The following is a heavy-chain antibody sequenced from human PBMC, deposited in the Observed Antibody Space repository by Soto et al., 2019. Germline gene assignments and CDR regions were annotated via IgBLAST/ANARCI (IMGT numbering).Heavy chain of an antibody. CDR3: ARSHSFDGSIYHYYFDF. J-gene: IGHJ4*02. D-gene: IGHD3-10*01. V-gene: IGHV4-59*01. CDR2: IYASGAT. Sequence: SETLSLTCTVSGGSIRTYYWSWIRQPPGGTLEWIGYIYASGATTYNPSLESRVTMSVDMPNNEFSLELTSLTAADTAVYYCARSHSFDGSIYHYYFDFWGQGTLVTVSS. CDR1: GGSIRTYY.